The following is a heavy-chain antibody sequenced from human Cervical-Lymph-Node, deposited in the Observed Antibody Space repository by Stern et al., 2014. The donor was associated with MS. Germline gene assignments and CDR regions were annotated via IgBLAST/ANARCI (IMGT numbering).Heavy chain of an antibody. CDR3: ARAPFRNTWPNWFDP. CDR2: ISISGTYT. J-gene: IGHJ5*02. D-gene: IGHD1/OR15-1a*01. V-gene: IGHV3-11*06. CDR1: GFIFSDYY. Sequence: MQLVESGGGLVKPGGSLRLSCAASGFIFSDYYMVWIRQAPGKGLEWVSYISISGTYTKYADSVKGRFSISRDDAKNSLFLQLNSLRVEDTAVYYCARAPFRNTWPNWFDPWGQGTLVTVSS.